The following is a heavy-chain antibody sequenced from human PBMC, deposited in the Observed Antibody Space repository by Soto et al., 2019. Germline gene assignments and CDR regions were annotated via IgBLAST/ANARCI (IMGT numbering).Heavy chain of an antibody. Sequence: QITLKESGPMLVKPTQALTLNCTCSGFSLTTSGVGVGWIRQPPGKALEWLALVYWDDDKRYSPSQTNRLTRSRDTSKNQVVLTVTNVDPTDTGTDLWAHKGGFGYPESWGQGIMVTVSS. CDR2: VYWDDDK. CDR1: GFSLTTSGVG. V-gene: IGHV2-5*02. J-gene: IGHJ5*02. CDR3: AHKGGFGYPES. D-gene: IGHD5-18*01.